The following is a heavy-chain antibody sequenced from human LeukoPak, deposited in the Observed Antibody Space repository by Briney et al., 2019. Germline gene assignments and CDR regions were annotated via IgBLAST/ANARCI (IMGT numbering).Heavy chain of an antibody. J-gene: IGHJ4*02. Sequence: GGSLRLSCAASGFTFYDYAMHWVRQAPGKGLEWVSGISWNSGSIGYADSVKGRFTISRDNAKNSLYLQMNSLRAEDTALYYCAKGSGEWGQGTLVTVSS. V-gene: IGHV3-9*01. CDR1: GFTFYDYA. D-gene: IGHD2-21*01. CDR3: AKGSGE. CDR2: ISWNSGSI.